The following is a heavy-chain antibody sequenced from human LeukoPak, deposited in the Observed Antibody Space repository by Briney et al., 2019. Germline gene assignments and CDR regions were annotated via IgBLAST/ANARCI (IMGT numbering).Heavy chain of an antibody. CDR2: IYFSGST. D-gene: IGHD4-11*01. V-gene: IGHV4-59*01. CDR3: AREGLQSPYFDY. CDR1: GGSISSYY. Sequence: SETLSLTCTVSGGSISSYYWSGIRQPPGKGLEWIGYIYFSGSTNYNPSLKSRVTISVDTSKNQFSLKLSSVTAADTAVYYCAREGLQSPYFDYWGQGTLVTVSS. J-gene: IGHJ4*02.